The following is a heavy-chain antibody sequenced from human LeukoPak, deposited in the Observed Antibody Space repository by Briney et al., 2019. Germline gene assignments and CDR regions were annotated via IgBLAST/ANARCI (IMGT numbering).Heavy chain of an antibody. Sequence: GGSLRLSCAASGFTFSTYWMNWVRQAPGKGLEWVANIKQDGSEKFYVDSVKGRFTISRDNAKNSLYLQMNSLKTEDTAVYYCARDRVYCSGGSCYSLGFDPWGQGTLVTVSS. D-gene: IGHD2-15*01. CDR3: ARDRVYCSGGSCYSLGFDP. CDR2: IKQDGSEK. CDR1: GFTFSTYW. J-gene: IGHJ5*02. V-gene: IGHV3-7*04.